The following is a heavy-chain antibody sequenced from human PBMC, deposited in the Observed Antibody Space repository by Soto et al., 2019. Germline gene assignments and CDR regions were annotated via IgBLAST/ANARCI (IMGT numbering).Heavy chain of an antibody. J-gene: IGHJ6*02. CDR1: GFTFNSYS. CDR2: ISSSSSYI. D-gene: IGHD2-15*01. Sequence: GGSLRLSCAASGFTFNSYSMNWVRQAPGKGLEWVSSISSSSSYIYYADSVKGRFTISRDNAKNSLYLQMNSLRAEDTAVYYCARDVCSRGSCKPGYYYYGMDVWGQGTTVTVS. V-gene: IGHV3-21*01. CDR3: ARDVCSRGSCKPGYYYYGMDV.